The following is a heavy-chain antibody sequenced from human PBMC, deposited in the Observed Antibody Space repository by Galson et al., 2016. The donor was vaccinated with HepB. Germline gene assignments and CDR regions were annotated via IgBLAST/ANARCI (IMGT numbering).Heavy chain of an antibody. CDR2: DSMDGRRK. CDR1: GFTFSNYG. Sequence: SLRLSCAASGFTFSNYGMHWVRQAPGKGLEWVAADSMDGRRKFYADSVKGRFTIFRDNSNSMLFLQMSSLRADDTAVYYCARRHEYCPPVGCSVDYWGQGTLVSVSS. J-gene: IGHJ4*02. D-gene: IGHD2/OR15-2a*01. CDR3: ARRHEYCPPVGCSVDY. V-gene: IGHV3-30*03.